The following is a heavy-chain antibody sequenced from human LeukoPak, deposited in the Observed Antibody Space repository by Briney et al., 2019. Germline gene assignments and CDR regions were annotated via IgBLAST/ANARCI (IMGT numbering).Heavy chain of an antibody. V-gene: IGHV3-23*01. D-gene: IGHD2-2*01. CDR3: AKSRGDQLHAFDI. Sequence: GGSLRLSCAASGFTFSSYAMSWVRQAPGKGLEWVSAISGSGGGTYYADSVKGRFTISRDNSKNTLYLQMNSLRAEDTAVYYCAKSRGDQLHAFDIWGQGTMVTVSS. J-gene: IGHJ3*02. CDR1: GFTFSSYA. CDR2: ISGSGGGT.